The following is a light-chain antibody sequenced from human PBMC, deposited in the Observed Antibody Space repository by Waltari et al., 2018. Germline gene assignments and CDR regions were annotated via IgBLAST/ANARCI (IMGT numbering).Light chain of an antibody. Sequence: CRARQGISNSLAWYQQKPGKAPKLLLYAASTLESGVPSRFSGSGSGTDYTLTISSLQPEDFATYYCQQYYSIPPVTFGPGTRVDFK. CDR2: AAS. CDR3: QQYYSIPPVT. J-gene: IGKJ3*01. V-gene: IGKV1-NL1*01. CDR1: QGISNS.